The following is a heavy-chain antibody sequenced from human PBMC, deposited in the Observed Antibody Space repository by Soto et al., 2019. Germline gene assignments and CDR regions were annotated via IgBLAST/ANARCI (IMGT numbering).Heavy chain of an antibody. Sequence: QITLKESGPTLVKPTQTLTLTCTFSGFSLSTSGVGVGWIRQPPGKALEWLALIYWDDDKRYSPSVKSRITITKDTSKNQVVLTMTNMDPVDTATYYCAHRLGGIGVAGTFDYWGQGTLVTVSS. CDR3: AHRLGGIGVAGTFDY. V-gene: IGHV2-5*02. CDR1: GFSLSTSGVG. J-gene: IGHJ4*02. D-gene: IGHD6-19*01. CDR2: IYWDDDK.